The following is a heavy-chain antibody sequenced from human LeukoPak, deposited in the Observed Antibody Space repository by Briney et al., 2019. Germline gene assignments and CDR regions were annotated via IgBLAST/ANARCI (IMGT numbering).Heavy chain of an antibody. CDR2: IRSKAYGGTT. CDR3: TSFHYYDSSGSLDY. V-gene: IGHV3-49*04. J-gene: IGHJ4*02. D-gene: IGHD3-22*01. CDR1: GFTFGDYA. Sequence: GGPLRLSCTASGFTFGDYAMSWVRQAPGKGLEWVGFIRSKAYGGTTEYAASVKGRFTISRDDSKSIAYLQMNSLKTEDTAVYYCTSFHYYDSSGSLDYWGQGTLVTVSS.